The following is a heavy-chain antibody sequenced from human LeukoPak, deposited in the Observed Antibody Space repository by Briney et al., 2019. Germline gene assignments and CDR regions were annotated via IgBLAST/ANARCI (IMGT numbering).Heavy chain of an antibody. D-gene: IGHD3-22*01. V-gene: IGHV4-59*12. CDR2: IYYSGST. CDR1: GGSIGSYY. Sequence: SETLSLTCNISGGSIGSYYWSWIRQSPGLGLEWIGYIYYSGSTYYNPSLKSRVIISVDTSKNQFSLKLSSVTAADTAVYYCARDLGSGYYIDYWGQGTLVTVSS. J-gene: IGHJ4*02. CDR3: ARDLGSGYYIDY.